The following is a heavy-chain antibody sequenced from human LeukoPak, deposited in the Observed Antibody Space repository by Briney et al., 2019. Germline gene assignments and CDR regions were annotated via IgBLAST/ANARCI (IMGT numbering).Heavy chain of an antibody. CDR2: ISNNGGYT. D-gene: IGHD5-24*01. V-gene: IGHV3-23*01. CDR3: VRDRGDGYNQIDY. J-gene: IGHJ4*02. CDR1: GFTFSSSA. Sequence: GGSLRLSCAASGFTFSSSAMSWVRQAPGKGLEWVSAISNNGGYTYYADSVQGRFTISRDNSKNTLYLQMNSLRTEDTAVYYCVRDRGDGYNQIDYWGQGTLVTVSS.